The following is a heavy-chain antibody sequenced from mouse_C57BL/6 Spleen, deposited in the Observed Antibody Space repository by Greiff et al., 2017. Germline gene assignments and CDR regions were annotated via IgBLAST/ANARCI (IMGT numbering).Heavy chain of an antibody. J-gene: IGHJ4*01. V-gene: IGHV1-81*01. CDR2: IYPRSGNT. D-gene: IGHD4-1*01. CDR1: GYTFTSYG. Sequence: QVQLKESGAELARPGASVKLSCKASGYTFTSYGISWVKQRTGQGLEWIGEIYPRSGNTYYNEKFKGKATLTADKSSSTAYMELRSLTSEDSAVYFCAREELGRGYYAMDYWGQGTSVTVSS. CDR3: AREELGRGYYAMDY.